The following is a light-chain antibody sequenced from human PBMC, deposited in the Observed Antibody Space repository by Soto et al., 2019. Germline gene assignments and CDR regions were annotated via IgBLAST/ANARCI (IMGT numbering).Light chain of an antibody. J-gene: IGLJ3*02. CDR3: RSYAGSSNWM. CDR1: SSDVGGYNY. CDR2: EVS. Sequence: QSALTQPPSASGSPGQSVTISCTGTSSDVGGYNYVSWYQQHPGTAPKLMIYEVSKRPSGVPHRFSGSKSGNTASLTVSGLQAEDEADYYCRSYAGSSNWMFGGGTKLTVL. V-gene: IGLV2-8*01.